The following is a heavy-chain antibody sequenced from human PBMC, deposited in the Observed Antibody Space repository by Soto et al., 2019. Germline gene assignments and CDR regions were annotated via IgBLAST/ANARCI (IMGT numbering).Heavy chain of an antibody. Sequence: ASVKVSCKASGYTFTGYAIQWVRQAPGQGLEWLGWISAYNGNTNYPQKLQGRVTMTTDTSTSTAYMELRSLRSDDTAVYYCARYDSSSWLYYFDYLGQGTLVTGS. D-gene: IGHD6-13*01. CDR3: ARYDSSSWLYYFDY. J-gene: IGHJ4*02. CDR1: GYTFTGYA. CDR2: ISAYNGNT. V-gene: IGHV1-18*01.